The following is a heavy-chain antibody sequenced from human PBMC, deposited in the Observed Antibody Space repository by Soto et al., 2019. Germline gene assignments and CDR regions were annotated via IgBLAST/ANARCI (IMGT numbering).Heavy chain of an antibody. D-gene: IGHD6-19*01. J-gene: IGHJ5*02. Sequence: SETLSLTCTVSGASITSYYWSWIRQPPGKGLEWIAYIHYSGRTNYNTSLKSRVTTSIDTSKNQLSRRLSSVTAADTAVYYCARDPRRAVGGGCFDLWGQGRLVTVSS. V-gene: IGHV4-59*01. CDR2: IHYSGRT. CDR1: GASITSYY. CDR3: ARDPRRAVGGGCFDL.